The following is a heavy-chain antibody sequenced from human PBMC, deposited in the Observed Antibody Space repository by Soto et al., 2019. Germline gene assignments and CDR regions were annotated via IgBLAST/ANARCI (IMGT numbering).Heavy chain of an antibody. CDR1: GGSISSDDYY. Sequence: QVQLKESGPGLVKPSQTLSLTCTVSGGSISSDDYYWSWIRQPPGKGLEWIGSIYYSGTTYYNPSLKSRVTISMDTPKIHCSLKLTSVTAADTAVYYWARLYWTSGNCYSQCDSWGQGTLVTVSS. CDR2: IYYSGTT. CDR3: ARLYWTSGNCYSQCDS. D-gene: IGHD2-15*01. V-gene: IGHV4-30-4*01. J-gene: IGHJ4*02.